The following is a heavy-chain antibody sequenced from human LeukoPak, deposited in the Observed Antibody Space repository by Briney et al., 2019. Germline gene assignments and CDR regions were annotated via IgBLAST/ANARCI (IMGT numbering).Heavy chain of an antibody. Sequence: GGSLRLSCAASGFTFSSYAMHWVRQAPGKGLEWVAVISYDGSNKYYADSVKGRFTTSRDNSKNTLYLQMNSLRAEDTAVYYCAKDGTYYYDSSGYYLDYWGQGTLVTVSS. V-gene: IGHV3-30*04. D-gene: IGHD3-22*01. CDR3: AKDGTYYYDSSGYYLDY. J-gene: IGHJ4*02. CDR2: ISYDGSNK. CDR1: GFTFSSYA.